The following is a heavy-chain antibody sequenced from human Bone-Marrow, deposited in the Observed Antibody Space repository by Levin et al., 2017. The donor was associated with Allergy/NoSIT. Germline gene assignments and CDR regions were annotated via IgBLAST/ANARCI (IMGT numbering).Heavy chain of an antibody. J-gene: IGHJ4*02. CDR3: ARSDYADY. CDR1: GFTFSNYW. Sequence: TGGSLRLSCAASGFTFSNYWMHWVRQAPGKGLVWVSRSKYDGSSSTYADSVKGRFTISRDNAKNTLYLQRNSLRAEDTAVYFCARSDYADYWGQGTLVTVSS. V-gene: IGHV3-74*01. CDR2: SKYDGSSS.